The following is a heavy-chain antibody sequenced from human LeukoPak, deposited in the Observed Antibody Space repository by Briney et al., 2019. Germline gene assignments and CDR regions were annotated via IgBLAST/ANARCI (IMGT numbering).Heavy chain of an antibody. V-gene: IGHV3-66*02. CDR3: ARAPLLWFGDHPGAFDI. CDR2: IYSGGST. J-gene: IGHJ3*02. Sequence: GGSLRLSCAASGFTVSSNYMSWVRQAPGKGLEWVSVIYSGGSTYDADTVKGRFTISRDNSKNTLYIQMNSLRAEDTAVYYCARAPLLWFGDHPGAFDIWGQGTMVTVSS. CDR1: GFTVSSNY. D-gene: IGHD3-10*01.